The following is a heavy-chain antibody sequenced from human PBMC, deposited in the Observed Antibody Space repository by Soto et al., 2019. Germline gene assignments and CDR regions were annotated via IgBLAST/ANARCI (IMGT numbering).Heavy chain of an antibody. CDR1: GGSISSGGYY. CDR2: IYYSGNT. J-gene: IGHJ4*02. V-gene: IGHV4-30-4*01. CDR3: ASSLRITMRQTKIDS. D-gene: IGHD3-10*01. Sequence: QVQLQESGPELVKPSQTLSLTCIVSGGSISSGGYYWSWIRQPPGKGLEWIGYIYYSGNTYYKSSLKSRINMSVDTSKNHFSLNVSSVTAADTAVYYCASSLRITMRQTKIDSWGQGTLVTVSS.